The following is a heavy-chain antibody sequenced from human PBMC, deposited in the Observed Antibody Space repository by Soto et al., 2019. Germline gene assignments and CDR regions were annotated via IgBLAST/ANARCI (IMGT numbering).Heavy chain of an antibody. D-gene: IGHD3-10*01. Sequence: SETLSLTCTVSGGSVSSGGYYWSWIRQPPGKGLEWIGYIYYSGSTYYNPSLKSRVTISVDTSKNQFSLKLSSVTAADTAVYYCARDRSGDWFDPWGQGTLVTVSS. CDR2: IYYSGST. CDR3: ARDRSGDWFDP. CDR1: GGSVSSGGYY. J-gene: IGHJ5*02. V-gene: IGHV4-61*08.